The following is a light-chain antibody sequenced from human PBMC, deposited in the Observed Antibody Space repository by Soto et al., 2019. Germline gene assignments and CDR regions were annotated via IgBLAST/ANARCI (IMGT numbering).Light chain of an antibody. CDR2: DAS. Sequence: EVVLTQSPATLSLSPGERATLPCRASQSIRTSLAWYQQKPGQAHRLVIFDASNRANGVPARFGGSGSGTDFTLTINSLEPEDFAVYYCQQRNVWPPITFGQGTRLEIK. J-gene: IGKJ5*01. CDR3: QQRNVWPPIT. CDR1: QSIRTS. V-gene: IGKV3-11*01.